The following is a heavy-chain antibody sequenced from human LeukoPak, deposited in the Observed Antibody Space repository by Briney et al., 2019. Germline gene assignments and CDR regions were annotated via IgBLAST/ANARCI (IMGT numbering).Heavy chain of an antibody. J-gene: IGHJ6*03. V-gene: IGHV1-69*13. Sequence: SVKVSCKASGGTFSSYAISWVRQAPGQGLEWMGGIIPIFGTANYAQKFQGRVTITADESTSTAYMELSSLRSEDTAVYYCARDTRITIFGVIYYYMDVWGKGTTVTVSS. CDR2: IIPIFGTA. CDR3: ARDTRITIFGVIYYYMDV. D-gene: IGHD3-3*01. CDR1: GGTFSSYA.